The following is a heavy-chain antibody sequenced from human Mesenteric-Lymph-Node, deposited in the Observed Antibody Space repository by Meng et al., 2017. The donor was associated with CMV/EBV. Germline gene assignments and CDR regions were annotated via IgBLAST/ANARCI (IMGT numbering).Heavy chain of an antibody. Sequence: QVLGQGSGPGLVKPSETLSLPCTVSGGSFSSYPWSWIRQPPGKGLEWVGYMSYSGSTNYNPSLKSRITMSLDTSKNQFSLELSSVTAADTAVYYCGRDNWGSIDYWGQGTLVTVSS. D-gene: IGHD7-27*01. V-gene: IGHV4-59*13. CDR1: GGSFSSYP. CDR3: GRDNWGSIDY. J-gene: IGHJ4*02. CDR2: MSYSGST.